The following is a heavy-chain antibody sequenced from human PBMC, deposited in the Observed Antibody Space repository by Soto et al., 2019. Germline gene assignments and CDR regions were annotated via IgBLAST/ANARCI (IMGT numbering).Heavy chain of an antibody. CDR1: GGTFSSYA. V-gene: IGHV1-69*01. CDR3: ARDFPGYSSGWDEVGRFDY. J-gene: IGHJ4*02. CDR2: IIPIFGTA. Sequence: QVQLVQSGAEVKKPGSSVKVSCKASGGTFSSYAISWVRQAPGQGLEWMGGIIPIFGTANYAQKFQGRVTITADESTSTAYMELSSLRSEDTAVYYCARDFPGYSSGWDEVGRFDYWGQGTLVTVSS. D-gene: IGHD6-19*01.